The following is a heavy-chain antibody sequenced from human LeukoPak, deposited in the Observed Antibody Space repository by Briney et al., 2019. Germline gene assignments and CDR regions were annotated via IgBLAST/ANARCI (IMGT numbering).Heavy chain of an antibody. D-gene: IGHD6-6*01. Sequence: EGSLRLSCVASGFSFSDYDMYWVRQAAGRGLEWVSALGTNGDAYYLGSVRGRLTISRENVKNSLYLQMNSLGVEDTAVYYCAREWRGIASHYHGMDVWGQGTTVTVSS. CDR1: GFSFSDYD. J-gene: IGHJ6*02. CDR2: LGTNGDA. CDR3: AREWRGIASHYHGMDV. V-gene: IGHV3-13*01.